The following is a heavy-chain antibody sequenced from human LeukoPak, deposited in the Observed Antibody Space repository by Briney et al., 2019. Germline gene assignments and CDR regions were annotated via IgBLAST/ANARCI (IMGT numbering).Heavy chain of an antibody. Sequence: PGGSLRLSCAASGFTFSNAWMSWVRQAPGKGLEWVGRIKSKTDGGTPDYAAPVKGRFTISRDDSKNTLYLQMNSLKTEDTAVYYCATEYYFGSGSSDIWGQGTLVTVSS. J-gene: IGHJ4*02. CDR1: GFTFSNAW. D-gene: IGHD3-10*01. CDR3: ATEYYFGSGSSDI. CDR2: IKSKTDGGTP. V-gene: IGHV3-15*01.